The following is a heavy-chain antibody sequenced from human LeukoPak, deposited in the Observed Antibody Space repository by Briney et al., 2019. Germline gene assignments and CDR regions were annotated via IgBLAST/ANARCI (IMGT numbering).Heavy chain of an antibody. CDR3: ARTPLLWFGEGYYFDY. V-gene: IGHV5-51*01. J-gene: IGHJ4*02. D-gene: IGHD3-10*01. CDR2: IYPGDSDT. CDR1: GYSFTSYW. Sequence: GEPLKISCKGSGYSFTSYWIGWVRQMPGKGLEWMGIIYPGDSDTRYSPSFQGQVTISADKSISTAYLQWSSLKASDTAMYYCARTPLLWFGEGYYFDYWGQGTLVTVSS.